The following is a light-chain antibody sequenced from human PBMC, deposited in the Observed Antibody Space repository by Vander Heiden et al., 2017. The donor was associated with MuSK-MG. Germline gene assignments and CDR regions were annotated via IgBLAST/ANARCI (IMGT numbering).Light chain of an antibody. CDR1: RRVGSNY. CDR2: GAS. V-gene: IGKV3-20*01. J-gene: IGKJ1*01. Sequence: EIVLTQSPGSLSLSPGERVTLSCRASRRVGSNYVAWYQQKPGQAPRLLIYGASSRATGIPDRFSGSGSGTDFILTISRLGPEDSAVFFCQQYGTSRWTFGLGTKV. CDR3: QQYGTSRWT.